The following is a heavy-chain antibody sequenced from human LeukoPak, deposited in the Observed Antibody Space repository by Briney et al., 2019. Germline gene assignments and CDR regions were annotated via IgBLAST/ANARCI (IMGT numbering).Heavy chain of an antibody. CDR1: GGTFRSNA. V-gene: IGHV1-69*13. D-gene: IGHD4-23*01. Sequence: SVKVSCKASGGTFRSNAISWVRQAPGQGLEWMGGITPIFGTANYAQKFQGRVTITAVESMSTAYMEVSSLRSEDTAVYYCARGWLAETTVVTPYNYWGQRTLVTVSS. CDR2: ITPIFGTA. CDR3: ARGWLAETTVVTPYNY. J-gene: IGHJ4*02.